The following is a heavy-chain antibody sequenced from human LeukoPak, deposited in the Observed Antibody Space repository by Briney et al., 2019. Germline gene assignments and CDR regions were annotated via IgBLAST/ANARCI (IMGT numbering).Heavy chain of an antibody. CDR3: ARDRALSGSYLYYFDY. V-gene: IGHV1-2*02. J-gene: IGHJ4*02. CDR1: GYTVTGYY. Sequence: APVKVSCKASGYTVTGYYMHWVRQAPGQGLEWMGWINPNSGGTNYAQKFQGRVTMTRDTSISTAYMELSRLRSDDTAVYYCARDRALSGSYLYYFDYWGQGTLVTVSS. CDR2: INPNSGGT. D-gene: IGHD1-26*01.